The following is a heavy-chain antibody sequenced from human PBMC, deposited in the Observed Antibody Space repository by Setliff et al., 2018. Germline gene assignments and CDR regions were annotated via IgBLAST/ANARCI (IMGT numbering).Heavy chain of an antibody. D-gene: IGHD6-13*01. J-gene: IGHJ4*02. CDR2: ISSGGDVT. Sequence: PGGSLRLSCAASGFTFDRYAMSWVRQAPGKGLEWVSTISSGGDVTNYADSVKGRFTISRDNSKNTLYVQMNNLRAEDTAVYYCARDRHVLSSTWDIYSFDYWGQGTLVTVSS. CDR1: GFTFDRYA. V-gene: IGHV3-23*01. CDR3: ARDRHVLSSTWDIYSFDY.